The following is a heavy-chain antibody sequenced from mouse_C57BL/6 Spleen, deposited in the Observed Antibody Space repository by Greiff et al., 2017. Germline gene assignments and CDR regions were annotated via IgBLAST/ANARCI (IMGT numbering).Heavy chain of an antibody. Sequence: EVQGVESGGGLVQPGGSLSLSCAASGFTFTDYYMSWVRQPPGKALEWLGFIRNKANGYTTEYSASVKGRFTISRDNSQSILYLQMNALSAEDSATYYCARYRYDYAMDYWGQGTSVTVSS. V-gene: IGHV7-3*01. CDR3: ARYRYDYAMDY. CDR1: GFTFTDYY. J-gene: IGHJ4*01. CDR2: IRNKANGYTT. D-gene: IGHD2-14*01.